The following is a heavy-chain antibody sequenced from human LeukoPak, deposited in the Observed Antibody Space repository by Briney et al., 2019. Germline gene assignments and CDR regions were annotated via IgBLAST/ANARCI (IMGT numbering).Heavy chain of an antibody. CDR3: AKGLDSSGNPQVLDY. V-gene: IGHV3-23*01. CDR2: ISGSGGST. CDR1: GGSLSGYY. J-gene: IGHJ4*02. D-gene: IGHD3-22*01. Sequence: ETLSLTCAVYGGSLSGYYWSWVRQAPGKGLEWVSAISGSGGSTYYADSVKGRFTISRDNSKNTLYLQMNSLRAEDTAVYYCAKGLDSSGNPQVLDYWGQGTLVTVSS.